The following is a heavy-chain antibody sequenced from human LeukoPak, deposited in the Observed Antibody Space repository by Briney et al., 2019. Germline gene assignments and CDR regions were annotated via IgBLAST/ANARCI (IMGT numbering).Heavy chain of an antibody. Sequence: GGSLRLSCAASGFTVSSNYMSWVHQAPGKGLEWVSVIYSGGSTYYADSVKGRFTISRDNSKNTLYLQMNSLRAEDTAVYYCARVSTDYDFWSGYYKGNWFDPWGQGTLVTVSS. D-gene: IGHD3-3*01. V-gene: IGHV3-66*02. CDR3: ARVSTDYDFWSGYYKGNWFDP. CDR2: IYSGGST. J-gene: IGHJ5*02. CDR1: GFTVSSNY.